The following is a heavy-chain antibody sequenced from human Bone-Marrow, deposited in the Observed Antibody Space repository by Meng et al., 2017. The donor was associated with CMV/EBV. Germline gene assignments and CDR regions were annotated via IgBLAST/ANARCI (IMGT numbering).Heavy chain of an antibody. Sequence: SVKVSCKASGGTFSSYTISWVRQAPGQGLEWMGRIIPILGIANYAQKFQGRVTITADKSTSTAYMELSSLRSEDTAVYYCAREPSVINYYFDYWGQGTLVTVYS. CDR2: IIPILGIA. J-gene: IGHJ4*02. CDR3: AREPSVINYYFDY. V-gene: IGHV1-69*04. D-gene: IGHD3-10*01. CDR1: GGTFSSYT.